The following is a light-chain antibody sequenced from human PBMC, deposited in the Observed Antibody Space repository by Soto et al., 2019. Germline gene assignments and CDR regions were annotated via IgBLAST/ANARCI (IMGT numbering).Light chain of an antibody. V-gene: IGKV3-20*01. J-gene: IGKJ1*01. CDR3: QQYGSSPRT. Sequence: IVMTQSPATVSVSPGERATLSCRASQSVSSSYLAWYQQKPGQAPRLLIYGASSRATGIPDRFSGSGSGTDFTLTISRLEPEDFAVYYCQQYGSSPRTFGQGTKVDIK. CDR2: GAS. CDR1: QSVSSSY.